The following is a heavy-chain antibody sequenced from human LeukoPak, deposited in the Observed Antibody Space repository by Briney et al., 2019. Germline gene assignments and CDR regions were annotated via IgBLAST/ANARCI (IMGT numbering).Heavy chain of an antibody. V-gene: IGHV4-39*01. J-gene: IGHJ5*02. CDR1: GGSISSSSYY. CDR3: ARRHYAFWSGYFGGWFDP. D-gene: IGHD3-3*01. CDR2: IYYSGST. Sequence: SETLSLTCTVSGGSISSSSYYWGWIRQPPGKGLEWIGSIYYSGSTYYNPSLKSRVTISVDTSKNQFSLKLSSVAAADTAVYYCARRHYAFWSGYFGGWFDPWGQGTMVTVSS.